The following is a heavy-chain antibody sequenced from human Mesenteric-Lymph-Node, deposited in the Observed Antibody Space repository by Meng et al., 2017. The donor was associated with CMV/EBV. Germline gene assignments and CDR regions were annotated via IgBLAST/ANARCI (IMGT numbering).Heavy chain of an antibody. D-gene: IGHD3-9*01. J-gene: IGHJ4*02. CDR3: ARGSSYDILTGYFDY. Sequence: GHLHQLGAGLLKPSGILSVTCAVYCGSFSGYYWNWIRQSPEKGLEWIGEINHSGSTTYNPSFTSRIIISVDTSTNQISLNMSSVTAADTAVYYCARGSSYDILTGYFDYWGQGALVTVSS. CDR1: CGSFSGYY. V-gene: IGHV4-34*01. CDR2: INHSGST.